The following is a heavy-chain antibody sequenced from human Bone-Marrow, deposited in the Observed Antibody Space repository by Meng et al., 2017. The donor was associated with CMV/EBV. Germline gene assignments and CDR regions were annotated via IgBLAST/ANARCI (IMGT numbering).Heavy chain of an antibody. CDR1: GYTFTSYD. Sequence: ASVKVSCKASGYTFTSYDINWVRQAPGQGLEWMGWINPNSGGTNYAQKFQGRVTMTRDTSISTAYMELRRLRSDDTAVYYCARGSITMIVVGYGMDVWGQGTTVTFSS. CDR3: ARGSITMIVVGYGMDV. V-gene: IGHV1-2*02. CDR2: INPNSGGT. D-gene: IGHD3-22*01. J-gene: IGHJ6*02.